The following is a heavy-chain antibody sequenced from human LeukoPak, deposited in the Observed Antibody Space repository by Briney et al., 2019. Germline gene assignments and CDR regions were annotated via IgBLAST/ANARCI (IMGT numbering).Heavy chain of an antibody. CDR1: GFTFDDYA. Sequence: GRSLRLSCAASGFTFDDYAMHWVRQAPGKGLEWVSGISWNSGSIGYADSVKGRFTISRDNAKNSLYLQMNSLRAEDTALYYCAKDMAGYSSSWYFGNSGVSSVWYGMDVWGQGTTVTVSS. CDR3: AKDMAGYSSSWYFGNSGVSSVWYGMDV. V-gene: IGHV3-9*01. CDR2: ISWNSGSI. D-gene: IGHD6-13*01. J-gene: IGHJ6*02.